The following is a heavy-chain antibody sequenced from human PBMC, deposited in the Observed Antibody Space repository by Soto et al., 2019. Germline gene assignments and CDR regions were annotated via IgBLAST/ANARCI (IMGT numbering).Heavy chain of an antibody. D-gene: IGHD3-9*01. CDR3: AREKSAGPGAAGYYKGYYYYYGMDV. Sequence: GGSLRLSCAASGFTFSSYGMHWVRQAPGKGLEWVAVIWYDGSNKYYADSVKGRFTISRDNSKNTLYLQMNSLRAEDTAVYYCAREKSAGPGAAGYYKGYYYYYGMDVWGQGTTVTVSS. CDR2: IWYDGSNK. J-gene: IGHJ6*02. V-gene: IGHV3-33*01. CDR1: GFTFSSYG.